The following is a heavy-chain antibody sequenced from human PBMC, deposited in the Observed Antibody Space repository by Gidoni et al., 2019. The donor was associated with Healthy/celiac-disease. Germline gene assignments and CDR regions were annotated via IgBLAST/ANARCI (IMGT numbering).Heavy chain of an antibody. CDR3: ARGTMVAASAKWDY. J-gene: IGHJ4*02. CDR1: GFTLRSYG. V-gene: IGHV3-30-3*01. CDR2: ISYDGSNK. Sequence: QVQPGESVGGGVQHGRSLRPSCAPSGFTLRSYGMHWVRQAPGKGLEWVAVISYDGSNKYYADSVKGRFTISRDNSKTTLYLQMNSLRAEDTAVYYCARGTMVAASAKWDYWGQGTLVTVSS. D-gene: IGHD2-15*01.